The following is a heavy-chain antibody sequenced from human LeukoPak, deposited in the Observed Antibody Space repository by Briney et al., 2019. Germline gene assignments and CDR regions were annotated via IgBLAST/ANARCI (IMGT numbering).Heavy chain of an antibody. V-gene: IGHV4-59*01. CDR2: IHYSGGT. CDR1: GGSITTYY. J-gene: IGHJ4*02. Sequence: SETLSLTCTVAGGSITTYYWSWLRQPPGKGLEWIGYIHYSGGTNYNPSLKSQVTISLDTSKNQFSLNLSSVAAADTAVYYCARNVGTAVTGGRYFDTWGQGTLVPVSS. CDR3: ARNVGTAVTGGRYFDT. D-gene: IGHD4-17*01.